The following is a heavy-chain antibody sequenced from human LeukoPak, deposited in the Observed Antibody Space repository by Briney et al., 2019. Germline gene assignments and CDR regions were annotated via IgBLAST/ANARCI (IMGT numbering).Heavy chain of an antibody. CDR3: ARDGYGSNDFDI. D-gene: IGHD3-10*01. CDR2: IYYSGST. CDR1: GGSISSYY. J-gene: IGHJ3*02. V-gene: IGHV4-59*01. Sequence: SETLSLTCTVSGGSISSYYWTWSRQPPGKGLGWSGYIYYSGSTNYNPSLKSRVIISVDTSKNQFSLKLSSVTAADTAVYYCARDGYGSNDFDIWGQGTMVTVSS.